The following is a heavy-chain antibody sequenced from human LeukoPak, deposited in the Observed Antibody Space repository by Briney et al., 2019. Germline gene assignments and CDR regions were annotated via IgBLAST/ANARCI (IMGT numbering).Heavy chain of an antibody. V-gene: IGHV4-34*01. CDR1: GGSFSGYY. D-gene: IGHD3-22*01. CDR2: INHSGST. CDR3: ARARYESSGYCDY. Sequence: SETLSLTCAVYGGSFSGYYWSWIRQPPGKGLEWIGEINHSGSTNYNPSLKSRVTILVDTSKNQFSLKLSSVTAADTAVYYCARARYESSGYCDYWGQGTLVTVSS. J-gene: IGHJ4*02.